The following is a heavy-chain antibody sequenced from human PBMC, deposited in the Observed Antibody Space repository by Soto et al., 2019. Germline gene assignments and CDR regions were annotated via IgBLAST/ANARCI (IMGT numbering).Heavy chain of an antibody. CDR2: TNPNSGGT. D-gene: IGHD6-13*01. V-gene: IGHV1-2*04. Sequence: ASVKVSCKASGYTFTGYYMHWVRQAPGQGLEWMGWTNPNSGGTNYAQKFQGWVTMTRDTSISTACMELSRLRSDDTAVYYCARDQSPGGAAAGTGQYYYYGMDVWGQGTTVTVSS. J-gene: IGHJ6*02. CDR3: ARDQSPGGAAAGTGQYYYYGMDV. CDR1: GYTFTGYY.